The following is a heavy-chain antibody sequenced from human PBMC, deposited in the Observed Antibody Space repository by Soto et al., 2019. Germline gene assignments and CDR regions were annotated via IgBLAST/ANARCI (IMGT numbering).Heavy chain of an antibody. CDR2: IYYSGST. V-gene: IGHV4-59*01. CDR3: AREVWFGELNCFDP. D-gene: IGHD3-10*01. CDR1: GGSISRNY. J-gene: IGHJ5*02. Sequence: SETLSLTCTVSGGSISRNYWSWIRQPPGKGLEWIGYIYYSGSTNYNPSLKSRVTISVDTSKNQFSLKLNSVTAADTAVYYCAREVWFGELNCFDPWGQGTLVTVSS.